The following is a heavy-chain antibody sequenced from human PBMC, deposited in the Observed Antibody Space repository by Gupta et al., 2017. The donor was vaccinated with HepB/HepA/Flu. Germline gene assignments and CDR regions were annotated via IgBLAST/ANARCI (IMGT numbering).Heavy chain of an antibody. D-gene: IGHD2-2*01. CDR1: GFTFSSYS. CDR2: ISSSISYI. V-gene: IGHV3-21*01. Sequence: EVQLVESGGGLVQPGGSLRLSCAASGFTFSSYSMNWVRQAPGKGLEWVSSISSSISYIYYADSVKGRFTISRDNAKNSLYLQMNSLRAEDTAVYYCARGFPAGLFDPGGQGTLVTVSS. CDR3: ARGFPAGLFDP. J-gene: IGHJ5*02.